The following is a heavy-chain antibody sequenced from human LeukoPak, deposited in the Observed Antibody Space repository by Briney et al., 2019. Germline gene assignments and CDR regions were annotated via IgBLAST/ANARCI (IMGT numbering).Heavy chain of an antibody. CDR2: INHSGST. CDR3: ARQAPKSITMVRGGPPGAFDI. Sequence: KSSETLSLTCAVYGGSFSGYYWSWIRQPPGKGLEWIGEINHSGSTNYNPSLKSRVTISVDTSKNQFSLKLSSVTTADTAVYYCARQAPKSITMVRGGPPGAFDIWGQGTMVTVSS. V-gene: IGHV4-34*01. CDR1: GGSFSGYY. J-gene: IGHJ3*02. D-gene: IGHD3-10*01.